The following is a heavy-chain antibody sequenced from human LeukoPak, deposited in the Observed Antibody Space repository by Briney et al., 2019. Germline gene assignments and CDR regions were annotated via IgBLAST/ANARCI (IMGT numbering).Heavy chain of an antibody. D-gene: IGHD5-12*01. CDR3: ARVYGSGYDFRGAFDS. J-gene: IGHJ3*02. CDR1: GGTFSSYA. V-gene: IGHV1-69*06. CDR2: IIPIFGTA. Sequence: SVKVSCKASGGTFSSYAISWVRQAPGQGLEWMGGIIPIFGTANYAQKFQGRVTITADKSTSTAYMELSSQRSEDTAVYYCARVYGSGYDFRGAFDSWGQGTMVTVSS.